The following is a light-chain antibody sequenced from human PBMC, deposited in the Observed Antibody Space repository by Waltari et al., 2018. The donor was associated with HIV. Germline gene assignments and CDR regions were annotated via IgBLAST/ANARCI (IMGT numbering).Light chain of an antibody. CDR1: SSDFASYNF. CDR2: DVN. Sequence: QSALTQPASLPGQSITISCTGTSSDFASYNFVSWYQHHPDNAPQLIIYDVNKRPSGVSDRFSGSKSGNTASLTISGLQAEDEADYYCSSYAGFSTLMFGGGTKLTVL. J-gene: IGLJ3*02. CDR3: SSYAGFSTLM. V-gene: IGLV2-23*02.